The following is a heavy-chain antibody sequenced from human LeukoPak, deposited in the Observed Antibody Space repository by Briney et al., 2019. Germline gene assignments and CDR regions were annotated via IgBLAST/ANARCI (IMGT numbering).Heavy chain of an antibody. D-gene: IGHD4-11*01. Sequence: ASMKVSCKASGYIFSDYYIHWVRQAPGQGLEWMGWINPNSGGTNHAEKFQGRVTMTRGTSISTAYKELSRLNSDDTAVYYCARALSNLRLYYFDSWGQGTLVTVSS. CDR2: INPNSGGT. CDR1: GYIFSDYY. V-gene: IGHV1-2*02. CDR3: ARALSNLRLYYFDS. J-gene: IGHJ4*02.